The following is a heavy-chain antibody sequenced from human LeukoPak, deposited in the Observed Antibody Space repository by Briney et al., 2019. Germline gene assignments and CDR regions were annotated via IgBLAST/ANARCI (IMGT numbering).Heavy chain of an antibody. Sequence: PSETLSLTCTVSGGSISSGSYYWSWIRQPGGKGLEWIGRIYTSGSTNYNPSLKSRVTISVDTSKNQFSLKLSSLPAADTAVYYCARDSGWLLNYFDYWGQGTLVTVSS. CDR3: ARDSGWLLNYFDY. CDR1: GGSISSGSYY. J-gene: IGHJ4*02. V-gene: IGHV4-61*02. D-gene: IGHD3-22*01. CDR2: IYTSGST.